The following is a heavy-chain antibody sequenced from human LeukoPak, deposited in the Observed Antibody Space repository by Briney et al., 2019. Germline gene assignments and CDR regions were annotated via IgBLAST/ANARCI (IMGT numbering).Heavy chain of an antibody. J-gene: IGHJ5*02. CDR3: ARVPCVTTSCSPVNWFDP. V-gene: IGHV1-2*02. CDR2: INPSSGGT. D-gene: IGHD2-2*01. Sequence: ASVKVSCKASGYTFTGYYMHWVRQAPGQGLEWMGWINPSSGGTGYAQEFQGRVTLTRDTSISTAYMELSGLRSDDTAVYYCARVPCVTTSCSPVNWFDPWGQGTLVTVSS. CDR1: GYTFTGYY.